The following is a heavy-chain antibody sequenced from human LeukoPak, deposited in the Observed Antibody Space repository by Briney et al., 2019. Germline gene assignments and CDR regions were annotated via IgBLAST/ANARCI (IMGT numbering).Heavy chain of an antibody. J-gene: IGHJ4*02. Sequence: GSLRLSCAASGFTFSSYAMHWVRQAPGKGLEWVALISYDGSNKYYADSVKGRFTISRDNSKNTLYLQMNSLRAEDTAVYYCARFYANEWELPHWGQGTLVTVSS. V-gene: IGHV3-30*04. D-gene: IGHD1-26*01. CDR1: GFTFSSYA. CDR2: ISYDGSNK. CDR3: ARFYANEWELPH.